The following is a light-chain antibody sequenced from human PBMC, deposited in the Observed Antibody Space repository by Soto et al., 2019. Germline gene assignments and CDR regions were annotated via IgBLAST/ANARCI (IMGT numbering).Light chain of an antibody. CDR1: QTIYSN. CDR3: QQYQNLWT. J-gene: IGKJ1*01. Sequence: MTQSPSTLSASVGDRVTITCRASQTIYSNVAWYQQRPGQAPRLLIYRASARATGIPARFSGSGSGTEFTLTIGSLQSEDSAVYYCQQYQNLWTFGQGTKVDIK. CDR2: RAS. V-gene: IGKV3-15*01.